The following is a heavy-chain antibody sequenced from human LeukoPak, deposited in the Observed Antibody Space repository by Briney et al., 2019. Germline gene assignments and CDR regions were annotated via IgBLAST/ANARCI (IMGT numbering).Heavy chain of an antibody. J-gene: IGHJ6*03. Sequence: GGSLRLSCAASGFTFSTFAMIWVRQPPGKGLEWVSSIFPSGGEIHYADSVRGRFTTSRDNAKNSLYLQMNSLRAEDTAVYYCARDLAMVRGVIYYYYMDVWGKGTTVTISS. D-gene: IGHD3-10*01. CDR2: IFPSGGEI. CDR3: ARDLAMVRGVIYYYYMDV. V-gene: IGHV3-21*01. CDR1: GFTFSTFA.